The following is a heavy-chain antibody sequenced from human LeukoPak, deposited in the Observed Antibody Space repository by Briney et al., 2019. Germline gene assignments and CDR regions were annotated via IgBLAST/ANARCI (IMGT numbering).Heavy chain of an antibody. Sequence: GASVKVSCKGSNYTFTSYPINWVRQAPGQGLEWMGSINTKTGKSTYARGFTGRFLFSLDTSVSTAYLQISSLTAEDTAMYYCARVRWLQYEYDAFDFWGQGTVVSVSS. CDR3: ARVRWLQYEYDAFDF. V-gene: IGHV7-4-1*02. D-gene: IGHD5-24*01. CDR2: INTKTGKS. CDR1: NYTFTSYP. J-gene: IGHJ3*01.